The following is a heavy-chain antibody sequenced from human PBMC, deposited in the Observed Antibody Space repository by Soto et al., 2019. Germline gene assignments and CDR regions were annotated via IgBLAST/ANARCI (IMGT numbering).Heavy chain of an antibody. CDR2: IYSSGST. CDR1: GGSISSYY. V-gene: IGHV4-59*01. CDR3: ARDHPHSYGVYYFAY. J-gene: IGHJ4*02. D-gene: IGHD5-18*01. Sequence: PSETLSLTCTVSGGSISSYYWSWIRQSPGKGLEWIGYIYSSGSTHYNPSLQNRVTISIDTSKNQVSLKVNSVTAADTAVYYCARDHPHSYGVYYFAYWGQGTPVTVSS.